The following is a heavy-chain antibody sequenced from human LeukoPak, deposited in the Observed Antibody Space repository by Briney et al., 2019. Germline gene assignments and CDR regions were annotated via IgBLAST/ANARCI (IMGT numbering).Heavy chain of an antibody. CDR1: GGSISSSSYY. J-gene: IGHJ3*02. D-gene: IGHD3-10*01. CDR3: ARDSRGFGESIRAFDI. V-gene: IGHV4-39*02. Sequence: PSETLSLTCTVSGGSISSSSYYWGWIRQPPGKGLEWIGSIYYSGSTYYNPSLKSRVTISVDTSKNQFSLKLSSVTAADTAVYYCARDSRGFGESIRAFDIWGQGTMVTVSS. CDR2: IYYSGST.